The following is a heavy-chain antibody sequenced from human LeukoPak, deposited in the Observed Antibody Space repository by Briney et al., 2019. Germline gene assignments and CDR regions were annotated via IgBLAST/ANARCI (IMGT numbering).Heavy chain of an antibody. Sequence: GGSLRLSCAASGFIFRNYAMSWVRQAPGKGLEWVSAITGSGDTTYYADSVKGRFTISRDNSKNTLYVEMNTLRAEDTAVYYCAKWGDYNILTGYYVSDFWGQGTLVTVSS. V-gene: IGHV3-23*01. CDR1: GFIFRNYA. CDR2: ITGSGDTT. CDR3: AKWGDYNILTGYYVSDF. D-gene: IGHD3-9*01. J-gene: IGHJ4*02.